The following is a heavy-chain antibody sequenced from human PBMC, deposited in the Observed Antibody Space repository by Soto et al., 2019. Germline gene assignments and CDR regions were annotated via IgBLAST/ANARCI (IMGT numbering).Heavy chain of an antibody. V-gene: IGHV3-30-3*01. D-gene: IGHD6-19*01. CDR3: ARYFGSGWTLDY. CDR1: GFTFSSYA. CDR2: ISYDGSNK. Sequence: QVQLVESGGGVVQPGRSLRLSCAASGFTFSSYAMHWVRQAPGKGLEWVAVISYDGSNKYYADSVKGRFTISRDNSKNTLYLHMNSLRAEDTAVYYCARYFGSGWTLDYWGQGTLVTVSS. J-gene: IGHJ4*02.